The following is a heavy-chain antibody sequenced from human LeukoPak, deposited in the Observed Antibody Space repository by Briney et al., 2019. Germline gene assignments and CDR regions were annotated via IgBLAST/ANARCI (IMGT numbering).Heavy chain of an antibody. CDR2: IYPGDSDT. J-gene: IGHJ6*02. CDR1: GYSFTSYW. Sequence: GESLKISCKGSGYSFTSYWIGWVRQMPGKGLEWMGIIYPGDSDTRYSPSFQGQVTISADKSISTAYLQWSSLKASDTAMYYCARLASNTATQYYYGMDVWGQGTTVTVSS. V-gene: IGHV5-51*01. D-gene: IGHD5-18*01. CDR3: ARLASNTATQYYYGMDV.